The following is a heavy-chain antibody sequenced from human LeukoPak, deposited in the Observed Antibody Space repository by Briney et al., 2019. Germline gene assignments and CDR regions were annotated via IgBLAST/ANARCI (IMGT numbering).Heavy chain of an antibody. Sequence: GESLKISCQGSGYRFTSYWIGWVRQMPGKGLEWRGIIYPGDSDTRYSPSFQGQVTISADKSISTAYLQWSSLKASDTAMYHCARGYYYDSSGYPDPIGYWGQGTLVTVSS. D-gene: IGHD3-22*01. V-gene: IGHV5-51*01. J-gene: IGHJ4*02. CDR3: ARGYYYDSSGYPDPIGY. CDR1: GYRFTSYW. CDR2: IYPGDSDT.